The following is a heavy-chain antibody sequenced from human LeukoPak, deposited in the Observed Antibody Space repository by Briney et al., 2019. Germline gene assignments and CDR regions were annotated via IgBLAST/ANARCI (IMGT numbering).Heavy chain of an antibody. CDR3: ARPAISGTYIGY. D-gene: IGHD1-26*01. CDR1: GYTFTSYD. J-gene: IGHJ4*02. CDR2: MNPNSGNT. Sequence: ASVKVSCKASGYTFTSYDINWVRPATGQGLAWMGWMNPNSGNTGYAQKFQGRVTMTRNTSISTAYMELSSLRSEDTAVYYCARPAISGTYIGYWGQGTLVTVSS. V-gene: IGHV1-8*01.